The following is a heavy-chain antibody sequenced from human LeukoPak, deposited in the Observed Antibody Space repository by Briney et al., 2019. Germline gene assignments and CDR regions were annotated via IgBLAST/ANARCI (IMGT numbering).Heavy chain of an antibody. Sequence: SETLSLTCGVYGGSFSGYHWTWIRLRPGKGLDWIGDIDHSGSAHYNPSLKSRVTISVDTSKNQFSLKLSSVTAADTAVYYCARGPRGSSSYYYYYYGMDVWGQGTTVTVSS. CDR2: IDHSGSA. D-gene: IGHD6-6*01. V-gene: IGHV4-34*01. CDR3: ARGPRGSSSYYYYYYGMDV. J-gene: IGHJ6*02. CDR1: GGSFSGYH.